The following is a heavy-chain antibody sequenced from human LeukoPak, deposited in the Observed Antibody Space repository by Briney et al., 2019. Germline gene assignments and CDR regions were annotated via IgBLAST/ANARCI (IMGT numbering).Heavy chain of an antibody. CDR1: GFTFSSYW. CDR2: INSDGSST. V-gene: IGHV3-74*01. Sequence: TGGSLRLSCAASGFTFSSYWMHWVRQAPGKGLVWVSRINSDGSSTSYADSVKGRFTISRDNAKNTLYLQMNSLRAEDTAVYYCASMICSSTSCYSHDYNWFDPWGQGTLVTVPS. J-gene: IGHJ5*02. D-gene: IGHD2-2*01. CDR3: ASMICSSTSCYSHDYNWFDP.